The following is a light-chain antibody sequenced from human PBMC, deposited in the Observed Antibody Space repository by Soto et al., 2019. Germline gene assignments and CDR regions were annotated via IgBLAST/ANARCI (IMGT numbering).Light chain of an antibody. CDR1: SSDVGSYNL. CDR2: EGN. Sequence: QSALTQPASVSGSPGQSTTISCTGTSSDVGSYNLVSWYQQLPDKAPKLIIYEGNKRPSGIPDRFSGSKSGTSATLDITGLQTGDEADYYCATWDSSLTGEVFGGGTKLTVL. J-gene: IGLJ2*01. V-gene: IGLV2-14*02. CDR3: ATWDSSLTGEV.